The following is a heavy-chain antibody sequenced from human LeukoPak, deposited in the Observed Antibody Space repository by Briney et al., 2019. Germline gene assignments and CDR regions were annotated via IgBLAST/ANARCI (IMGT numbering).Heavy chain of an antibody. D-gene: IGHD3-10*01. Sequence: GASVKVSCKASGYTFTGYYMHWVRQAPGQGLEWMGWINPNSGGTNYAQKLQGRVTMTRDTSISTAYMELSRLRSDDTAVYYCARGAIVRGVIRRDLDYWGQGTLVTVSS. CDR1: GYTFTGYY. CDR3: ARGAIVRGVIRRDLDY. CDR2: INPNSGGT. J-gene: IGHJ4*02. V-gene: IGHV1-2*02.